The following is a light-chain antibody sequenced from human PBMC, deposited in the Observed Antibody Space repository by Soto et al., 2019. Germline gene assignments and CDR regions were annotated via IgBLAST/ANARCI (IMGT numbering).Light chain of an antibody. Sequence: VLTQSPGTLSLSPGERATLSCRASQSLSSSFLAWYQKKSGLAPRLLLYGASNRATGTPARFSGSGSGTDFTLGNSGLEPGGFPVDFCLQYASPLSSFGQGTKLEIK. V-gene: IGKV3-20*01. CDR2: GAS. J-gene: IGKJ2*01. CDR3: LQYASPLSS. CDR1: QSLSSSF.